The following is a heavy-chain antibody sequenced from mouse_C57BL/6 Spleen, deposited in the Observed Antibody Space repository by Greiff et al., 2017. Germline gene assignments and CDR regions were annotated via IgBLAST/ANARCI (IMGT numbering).Heavy chain of an antibody. CDR3: AKSGIYYDYDGGFDY. Sequence: EVKLMESGPELVKPGDSVKISCKASGYSFTGYFMNWVMQSHGKSLEWIGRINPYNGDTFYNQKFKGKATLTVDKSSSTAHMELRSLTSEDSAVYYCAKSGIYYDYDGGFDYWGQGTTLTVSS. D-gene: IGHD2-4*01. CDR2: INPYNGDT. CDR1: GYSFTGYF. J-gene: IGHJ2*01. V-gene: IGHV1-20*01.